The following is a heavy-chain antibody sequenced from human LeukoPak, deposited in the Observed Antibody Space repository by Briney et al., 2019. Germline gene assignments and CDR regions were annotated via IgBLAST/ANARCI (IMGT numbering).Heavy chain of an antibody. J-gene: IGHJ3*02. V-gene: IGHV3-74*01. CDR2: IYTDGTTK. CDR1: GFAFSRYW. CDR3: ASLVVTDDWAFDI. D-gene: IGHD2-21*02. Sequence: PGGSLRLSCAASGFAFSRYWMHWIRQAPGKGLVWVSAIYTDGTTKRYADSVKGRFTNSRDNAKNTLYLQMNSLSVEDTAVYYCASLVVTDDWAFDIWGQGTMVTVSS.